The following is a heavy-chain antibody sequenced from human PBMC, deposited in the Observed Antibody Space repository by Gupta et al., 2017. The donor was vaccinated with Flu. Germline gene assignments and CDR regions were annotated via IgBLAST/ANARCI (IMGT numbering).Heavy chain of an antibody. V-gene: IGHV4-4*02. J-gene: IGHJ4*02. CDR1: GVSINNIIW. Sequence: QVRLQESGPGLVKPSGTLSLTCTVSGVSINNIIWWSWVRQSPGKGLEWIGDVYHSGTTNANPSFRSRLIMSVDMSKNQFSLELTSVTAADTAIYYCAKRSGDYSFFGGYYFDSWGQGTLVTVSS. CDR3: AKRSGDYSFFGGYYFDS. CDR2: VYHSGTT. D-gene: IGHD4-23*01.